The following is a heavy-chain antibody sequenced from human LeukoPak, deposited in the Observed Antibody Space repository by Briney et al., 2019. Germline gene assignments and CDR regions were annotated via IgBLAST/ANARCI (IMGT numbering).Heavy chain of an antibody. CDR2: ISGSGGST. CDR1: GFTFSDYY. V-gene: IGHV3-23*01. Sequence: GGSLRLSCAASGFTFSDYYMSWIRQAPGKGLEWVSAISGSGGSTYYADSVKGRFTISRDNSKNTLYLQMSSLRAEDTAVYYCAKVSGSYSPQYGMDVWGQGTTVTVSS. D-gene: IGHD1-26*01. CDR3: AKVSGSYSPQYGMDV. J-gene: IGHJ6*02.